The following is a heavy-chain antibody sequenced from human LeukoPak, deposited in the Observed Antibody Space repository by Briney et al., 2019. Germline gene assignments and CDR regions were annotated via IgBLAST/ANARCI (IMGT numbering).Heavy chain of an antibody. D-gene: IGHD6-19*01. J-gene: IGHJ5*02. CDR1: GGSISSGDYY. CDR2: IYYSGST. V-gene: IGHV4-30-4*01. Sequence: PSQTLSLTCTVSGGSISSGDYYWSWIRQPPGKGLEWIGYIYYSGSTYYNPSLKSRVTISVDTSKNQFSLKLSSVTAADTAVDYCAREGSGIAVAGNGFDPWGQGTLVTVSS. CDR3: AREGSGIAVAGNGFDP.